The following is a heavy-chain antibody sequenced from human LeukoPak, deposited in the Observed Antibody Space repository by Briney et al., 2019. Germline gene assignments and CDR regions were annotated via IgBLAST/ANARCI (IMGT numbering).Heavy chain of an antibody. D-gene: IGHD6-25*01. J-gene: IGHJ4*02. V-gene: IGHV3-23*01. Sequence: QAGGSLRLSCVASGFILSGYWMYWVRQAPGKGLEWVSGISGGGLSTYSADSVRGRFTISRDNSKSTLFLQMNSLRAEDTAIYYCATDLRAAAARDKFDYWGQGTLVTVSS. CDR3: ATDLRAAAARDKFDY. CDR1: GFILSGYW. CDR2: ISGGGLST.